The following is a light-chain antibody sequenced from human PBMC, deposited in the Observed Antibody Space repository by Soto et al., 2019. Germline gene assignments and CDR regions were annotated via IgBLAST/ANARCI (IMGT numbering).Light chain of an antibody. CDR3: QQFDSVPCT. CDR2: DAS. CDR1: HDINNY. J-gene: IGKJ2*02. V-gene: IGKV1-33*01. Sequence: DIQMTQSPSSLSASVGDRVTITCQASHDINNYLIWYQHKPGKAPKLLIYDASTLGTGVSSRFSGGGSGTHFTFTISSLQPEDIATYYCQQFDSVPCTFGQGTKLQLK.